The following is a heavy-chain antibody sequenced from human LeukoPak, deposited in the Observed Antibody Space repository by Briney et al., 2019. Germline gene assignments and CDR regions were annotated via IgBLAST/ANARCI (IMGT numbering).Heavy chain of an antibody. V-gene: IGHV1-18*01. CDR1: GYTFTSYG. J-gene: IGHJ6*02. CDR3: ARDKSYSGSYYYYYGMDV. D-gene: IGHD1-26*01. CDR2: ISAYNGNT. Sequence: GASVKVSCKASGYTFTSYGISWVRQAPGQGLEWMGWISAYNGNTNYAQKFQGRVTMTRDTSISTAYMELSRLRSDDTAVYYCARDKSYSGSYYYYYGMDVWGQGTTVTVSS.